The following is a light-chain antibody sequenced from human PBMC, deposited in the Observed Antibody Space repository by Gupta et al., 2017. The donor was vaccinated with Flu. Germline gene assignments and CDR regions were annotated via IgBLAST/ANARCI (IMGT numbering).Light chain of an antibody. CDR1: NIEMKS. J-gene: IGLJ3*02. CDR3: HVWDSGSDHGV. V-gene: IGLV3-21*02. CDR2: DDR. Sequence: SYVLTQPPSVSMAPGQTARVTCGGDNIEMKSVHWYQQRPGPTPLLVVYDDRHRPSGIPARFSGANSGNTATMTISRLEAADEADYYCHVWDSGSDHGVFGGGTKLTVL.